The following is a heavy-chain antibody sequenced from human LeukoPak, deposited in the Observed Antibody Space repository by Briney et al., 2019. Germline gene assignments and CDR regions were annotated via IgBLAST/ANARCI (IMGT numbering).Heavy chain of an antibody. CDR2: INHSGST. Sequence: PSETLSLTCAVYGESFSGYYWSWIRQPPGKGLEWIGEINHSGSTNYNPSLKSRVTISVDTSKNQFSLKLSSVTAADTAVYYCAKTLRYSSGWSQSGYFDYWGQGTLVTVSS. CDR1: GESFSGYY. CDR3: AKTLRYSSGWSQSGYFDY. D-gene: IGHD6-19*01. V-gene: IGHV4-34*01. J-gene: IGHJ4*02.